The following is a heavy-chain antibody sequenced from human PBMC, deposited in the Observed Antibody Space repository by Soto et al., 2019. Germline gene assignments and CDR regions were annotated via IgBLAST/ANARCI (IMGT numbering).Heavy chain of an antibody. Sequence: SETVSLTCTVSGGSISSGGYYWSWIRQHPGKGLEWIGYIYYSGSTYYNPSLKSRVTISVDTSKNQFSLKLSSVTAADTAVYYCARGHDSSGYYFWGQGTLVTVS. V-gene: IGHV4-31*03. CDR3: ARGHDSSGYYF. D-gene: IGHD3-22*01. J-gene: IGHJ4*02. CDR1: GGSISSGGYY. CDR2: IYYSGST.